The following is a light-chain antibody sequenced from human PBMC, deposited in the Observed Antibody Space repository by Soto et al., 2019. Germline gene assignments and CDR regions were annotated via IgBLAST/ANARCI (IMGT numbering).Light chain of an antibody. Sequence: EIVMTQTPLSSPVTLGQPASISCRSSQSLVHSDGNTYLSWLHQRPGQPPRVLIYKTSNRFSGVPDRFSGSGAGTDFTLKISRVEAEDVGVYFCLQTTQFPTTFGQGTRLEIK. V-gene: IGKV2-24*01. CDR1: QSLVHSDGNTY. CDR3: LQTTQFPTT. J-gene: IGKJ2*01. CDR2: KTS.